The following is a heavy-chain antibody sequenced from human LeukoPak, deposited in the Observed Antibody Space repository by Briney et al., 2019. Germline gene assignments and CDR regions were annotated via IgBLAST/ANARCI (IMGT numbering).Heavy chain of an antibody. D-gene: IGHD4-17*01. CDR3: AREVPQTTVPEGMDV. V-gene: IGHV4-59*01. J-gene: IGHJ6*02. CDR2: IYYSWTT. CDR1: GGSISYYY. Sequence: KPSETLSLTCTVSGGSISYYYWSWIRQSPGKGLEWIGYIYYSWTTNYNPSLKSRVTISVDTSKNQFSLQLRSVTAADTAVYYGAREVPQTTVPEGMDVWGQGTTVTVSS.